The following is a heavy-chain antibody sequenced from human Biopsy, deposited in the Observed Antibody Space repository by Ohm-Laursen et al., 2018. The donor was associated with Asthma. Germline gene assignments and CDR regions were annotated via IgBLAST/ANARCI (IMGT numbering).Heavy chain of an antibody. V-gene: IGHV1-18*01. D-gene: IGHD3-10*01. J-gene: IGHJ6*02. CDR1: RYTFNSAG. CDR3: ARAVDYSHYYGIDV. CDR2: ISVYNGNT. Sequence: ASAKVSCKTSRYTFNSAGITWVRQAPGQGLEWMGWISVYNGNTKVAQKLQDRVTMITDTSTSTAYMELRSLRSDDTAVYFCARAVDYSHYYGIDVWGQGTTVTVS.